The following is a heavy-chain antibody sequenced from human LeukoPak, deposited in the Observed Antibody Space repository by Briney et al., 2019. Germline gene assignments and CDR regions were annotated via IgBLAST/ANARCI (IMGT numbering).Heavy chain of an antibody. V-gene: IGHV3-66*01. CDR2: IYSGGST. J-gene: IGHJ4*02. D-gene: IGHD2-2*01. Sequence: GGSLRLSCAASGFTVSSNYMSWVRQAPGKGLEWVSLIYSGGSTYYADSVKGRFTISRDNSKNTLYLQMNSLRAEDTAVYYCAKDIDCSGTNCPKTYDYWGQGTLVTVSS. CDR1: GFTVSSNY. CDR3: AKDIDCSGTNCPKTYDY.